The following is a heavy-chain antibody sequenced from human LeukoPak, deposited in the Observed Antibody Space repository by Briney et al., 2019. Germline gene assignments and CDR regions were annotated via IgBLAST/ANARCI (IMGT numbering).Heavy chain of an antibody. D-gene: IGHD2-15*01. CDR2: ISPIFGTA. J-gene: IGHJ4*02. Sequence: SVTVSCTASGGTFSIYGISWVRQAPGQGVEWMGGISPIFGTANYAQKFQGRVTITADESTSTPYMELSSLRSEDTALYYCARDPEYYCIGGSCYSYWGQGTLLTVSS. CDR3: ARDPEYYCIGGSCYSY. V-gene: IGHV1-69*01. CDR1: GGTFSIYG.